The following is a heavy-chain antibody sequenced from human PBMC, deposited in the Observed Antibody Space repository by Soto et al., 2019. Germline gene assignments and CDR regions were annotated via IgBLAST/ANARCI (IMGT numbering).Heavy chain of an antibody. CDR1: GGSFSGYY. CDR2: ISHSGST. Sequence: SETLSLTCAVYGGSFSGYYWSWIRQPPGKGLEWIGEISHSGSTNYNPSLKSRVTISVDTSKNQFSLKLSSVTAADTAVYYCARADDVCEFDPWGQGTLVTVSS. CDR3: ARADDVCEFDP. V-gene: IGHV4-34*01. J-gene: IGHJ5*02.